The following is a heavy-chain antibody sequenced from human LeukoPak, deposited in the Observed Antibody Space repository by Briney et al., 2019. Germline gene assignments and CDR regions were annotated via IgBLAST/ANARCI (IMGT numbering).Heavy chain of an antibody. CDR1: GFTFSNAW. D-gene: IGHD6-13*01. Sequence: PGGSLRLSCAASGFTFSNAWMSWVRQAPGKGLEWAGRIKSKTDGGTTDYAAPAKGRFTISRDDSKNTLYLQMNSLKTEDTAVYYCTTDLTLGTYYYYGMDVWGKGTTVTVSS. CDR2: IKSKTDGGTT. J-gene: IGHJ6*04. CDR3: TTDLTLGTYYYYGMDV. V-gene: IGHV3-15*01.